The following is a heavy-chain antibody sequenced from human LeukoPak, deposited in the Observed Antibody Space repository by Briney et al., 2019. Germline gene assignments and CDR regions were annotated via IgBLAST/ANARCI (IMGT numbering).Heavy chain of an antibody. CDR2: ISGSGGST. V-gene: IGHV3-23*01. D-gene: IGHD6-13*01. CDR1: GFTFSSYG. J-gene: IGHJ4*02. Sequence: GGSLRLSCAASGFTFSSYGMSWVRQAPGKGLEWVSAISGSGGSTYYADSVKGRFTISRDNSKNTLYLQMNSLRAEDTAVYYCAKDDNDFSSSCYDYWGQGTLVTVSS. CDR3: AKDDNDFSSSCYDY.